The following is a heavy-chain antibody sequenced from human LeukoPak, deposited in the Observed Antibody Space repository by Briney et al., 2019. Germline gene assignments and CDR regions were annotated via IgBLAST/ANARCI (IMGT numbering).Heavy chain of an antibody. CDR1: GFTFSDYG. V-gene: IGHV3-30*02. CDR3: AMMAGSFDY. J-gene: IGHJ4*02. CDR2: IRYDETTK. Sequence: PGGSLRLSCAASGFTFSDYGMHWVRQAPGKGLEWVAFIRYDETTKFYADSVKGRFTISRDNSKNTLYLQMNSLRAEDTAVYYCAMMAGSFDYWGQGTLVTVSS. D-gene: IGHD5-24*01.